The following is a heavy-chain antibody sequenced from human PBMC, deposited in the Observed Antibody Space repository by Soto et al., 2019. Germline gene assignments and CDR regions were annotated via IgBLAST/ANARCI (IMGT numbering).Heavy chain of an antibody. CDR1: GGTFSSYA. CDR3: ARDRPGYSYGYYFDY. CDR2: IIPIFGTA. V-gene: IGHV1-69*13. J-gene: IGHJ4*02. Sequence: SVKVSCKASGGTFSSYAISWVRQAPGQGLEWMGGIIPIFGTADYAQKFQGRVTITADESTSTAYMELSSLRSEDTAVYYCARDRPGYSYGYYFDYWGQGTLVTVSS. D-gene: IGHD5-18*01.